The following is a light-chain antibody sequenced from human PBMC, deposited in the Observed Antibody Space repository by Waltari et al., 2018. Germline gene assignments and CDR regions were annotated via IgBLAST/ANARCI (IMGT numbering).Light chain of an antibody. Sequence: QSALTQPASVSGTPGQSITISCSGTTSDVGSYDLVSWYQQHPGEAPKLLICEVFKRPPDTSSRFSGAKSGSTASLTISGLQPEDEADYYCCSYAGLGTYVFGSGTKVTVL. CDR1: TSDVGSYDL. CDR2: EVF. J-gene: IGLJ1*01. V-gene: IGLV2-23*02. CDR3: CSYAGLGTYV.